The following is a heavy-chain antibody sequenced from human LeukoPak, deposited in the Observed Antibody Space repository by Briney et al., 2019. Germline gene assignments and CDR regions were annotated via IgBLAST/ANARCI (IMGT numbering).Heavy chain of an antibody. CDR1: GFTFSNYW. V-gene: IGHV3-7*01. D-gene: IGHD3-10*01. CDR3: ATYTQNFGAPGTDY. CDR2: IDKNGREK. J-gene: IGHJ4*02. Sequence: GGSLRLSCTVSGFTFSNYWMRWVRQAPGEGLEWVASIDKNGREKRYVDSVEGRFTISRDNAANSVYLQMTSLGAEDTAVYYCATYTQNFGAPGTDYWGQGTLVTVSS.